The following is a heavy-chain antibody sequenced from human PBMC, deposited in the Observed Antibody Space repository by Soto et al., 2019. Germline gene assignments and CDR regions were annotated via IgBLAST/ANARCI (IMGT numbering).Heavy chain of an antibody. CDR3: ANEEVIAAPPPYNLFDS. J-gene: IGHJ5*01. CDR2: INPKNGVT. CDR1: GYSFTGYY. D-gene: IGHD2-21*01. Sequence: ASVKVSCKASGYSFTGYYLHWVRQAPGQGLEWMGWINPKNGVTKYGQKFQGRLTMTRDTSTSTAYMELSRLKSDDTAVYYCANEEVIAAPPPYNLFDSWGQGLLVTVSS. V-gene: IGHV1-2*02.